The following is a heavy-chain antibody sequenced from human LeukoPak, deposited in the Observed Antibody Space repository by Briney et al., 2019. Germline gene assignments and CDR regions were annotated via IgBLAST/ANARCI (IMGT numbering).Heavy chain of an antibody. CDR3: ARAPGTAYDILTGYFYGMDV. CDR2: IYYSGST. J-gene: IGHJ6*02. CDR1: GGSISSYY. Sequence: SETLSLTCTVSGGSISSYYWSWIRQPPGKGLEWIGYIYYSGSTNYNPSLKSRVTISVDTSKNQFSLKLSSVTAADTAVYYCARAPGTAYDILTGYFYGMDVWGQGTTVTVSS. V-gene: IGHV4-59*01. D-gene: IGHD3-9*01.